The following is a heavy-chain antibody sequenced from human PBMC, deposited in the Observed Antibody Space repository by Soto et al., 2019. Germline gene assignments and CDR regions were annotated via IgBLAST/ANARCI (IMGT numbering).Heavy chain of an antibody. CDR2: IYSGGYT. Sequence: EVQLVESGGGLIQPGGSLRLSCAVSGFTVSNNYMSWVRQAPGKGLEGVSVIYSGGYTAYGDSVKGRFTISRDNSKNTPYRQRKRREAGSRAVYNGAPHPGGGGYWGQGTLVTVSS. CDR1: GFTVSNNY. CDR3: APHPGGGGY. J-gene: IGHJ4*02. V-gene: IGHV3-53*01. D-gene: IGHD3-10*01.